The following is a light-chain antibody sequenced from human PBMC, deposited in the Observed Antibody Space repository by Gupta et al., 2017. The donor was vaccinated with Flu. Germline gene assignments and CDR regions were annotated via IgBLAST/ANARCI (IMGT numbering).Light chain of an antibody. CDR1: QSVSSY. CDR3: QQRSNCT. J-gene: IGKJ4*01. V-gene: IGKV3-11*01. Sequence: SPGEKATLSCRASQSVSSYLAWYQQKPGQAPRLLIYDASNRATGIPARFSGSGSGTDFTLTISSLEPEDFAVYYCQQRSNCTFGGGTKVEIK. CDR2: DAS.